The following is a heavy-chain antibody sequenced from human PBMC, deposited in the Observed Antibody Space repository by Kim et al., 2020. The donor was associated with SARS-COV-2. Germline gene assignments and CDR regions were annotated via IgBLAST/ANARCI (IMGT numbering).Heavy chain of an antibody. CDR1: GFTFSSYS. CDR3: ARAGPESGSYPNWFDP. Sequence: GGSLRLSCAASGFTFSSYSMNWVRQAPGKGLEWVSSISSSSSYIYYADSVKGRFTISRDNAKNSLYLQMNSLRAEDTAVYYCARAGPESGSYPNWFDPWGQGTLVTVSS. V-gene: IGHV3-21*01. D-gene: IGHD1-26*01. CDR2: ISSSSSYI. J-gene: IGHJ5*02.